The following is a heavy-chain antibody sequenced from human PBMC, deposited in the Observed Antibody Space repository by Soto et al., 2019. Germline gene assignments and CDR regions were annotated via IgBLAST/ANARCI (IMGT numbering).Heavy chain of an antibody. CDR3: ARFMTTVTNVAFDI. D-gene: IGHD4-17*01. Sequence: QVQLQESGPGLVKPSGTLSLTCAVSGGSISSSNWWSWVRQPPGKGLEWIGEIYHSGSTNYNPSLQSRVNISVDKSKTLFPLKLSSVTAADTAVYYCARFMTTVTNVAFDIWGQGTMVSVSS. CDR2: IYHSGST. V-gene: IGHV4-4*02. J-gene: IGHJ3*02. CDR1: GGSISSSNW.